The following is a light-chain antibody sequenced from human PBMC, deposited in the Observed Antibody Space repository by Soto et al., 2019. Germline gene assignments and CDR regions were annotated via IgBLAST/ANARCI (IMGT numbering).Light chain of an antibody. J-gene: IGKJ1*01. CDR2: KAS. V-gene: IGKV1-5*03. Sequence: DIQMTQSPSTLSASVGDRVTITCRASQTITTSLAWYQQKPGKAPKLLIYKASGLESGVPSRFSGSGSGTEFTLTISSLQPDDFATYYCQQYDSYSLRTFGQGTRVEI. CDR1: QTITTS. CDR3: QQYDSYSLRT.